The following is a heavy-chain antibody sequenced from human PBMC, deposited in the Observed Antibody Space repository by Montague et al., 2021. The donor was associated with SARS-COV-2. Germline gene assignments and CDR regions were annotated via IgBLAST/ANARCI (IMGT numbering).Heavy chain of an antibody. CDR1: GGSISSSSYY. Sequence: SETLSLTCTVSGGSISSSSYYWGWIRQPPGKGLEWIGSIYYSGSTYYNPSLKSRVTISVDTSKSQLSLKLSSVTDADTAVYYCARVGRQQLVRLSGMDVWGQGTTVAVSS. CDR3: ARVGRQQLVRLSGMDV. J-gene: IGHJ6*02. CDR2: IYYSGST. V-gene: IGHV4-39*07. D-gene: IGHD6-13*01.